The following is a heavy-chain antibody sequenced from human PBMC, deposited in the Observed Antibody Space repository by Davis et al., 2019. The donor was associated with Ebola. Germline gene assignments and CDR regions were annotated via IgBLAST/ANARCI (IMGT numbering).Heavy chain of an antibody. CDR1: GYTFSYYG. D-gene: IGHD3-22*01. Sequence: ASVKVSCKTSGYTFSYYGISWVRQAPGQGLEWMGWISAYNGNTNYAQKLQGRVTMTTDTSTSTAYMELRSLRSDDTAVYYCARVYYYERFDPWGQGTLVTVSS. J-gene: IGHJ5*02. CDR3: ARVYYYERFDP. CDR2: ISAYNGNT. V-gene: IGHV1-18*01.